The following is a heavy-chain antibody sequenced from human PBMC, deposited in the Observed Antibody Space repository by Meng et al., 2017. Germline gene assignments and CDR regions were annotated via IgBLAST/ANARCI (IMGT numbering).Heavy chain of an antibody. J-gene: IGHJ6*02. CDR3: ARVDKAMVRHLYYYGMDV. Sequence: GESLKISCAASGFTFSSYGMHWVRQAPGKGLEWVAVIWYDGSNKYYADSVKGRFTISRDNSKNTLYLQMNSLRAEDTAVYYCARVDKAMVRHLYYYGMDVWGQGTTVTVSS. CDR2: IWYDGSNK. CDR1: GFTFSSYG. D-gene: IGHD5-18*01. V-gene: IGHV3-33*01.